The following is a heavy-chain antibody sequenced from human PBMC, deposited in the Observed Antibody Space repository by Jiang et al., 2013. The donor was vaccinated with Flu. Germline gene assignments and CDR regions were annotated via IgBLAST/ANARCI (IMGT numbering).Heavy chain of an antibody. V-gene: IGHV6-1*01. Sequence: QTLSLTCVISGDSVSSNSASWNWIRQSPPRGLEWLGRTYHRSKWHNDYALSVKSRMTIKPDTSKNQFSLQLNSVTPEDTAVYYCTRGAPDLDYWGQGTLVTVSS. CDR1: GDSVSSNSAS. CDR2: TYHRSKWHN. J-gene: IGHJ4*02. CDR3: TRGAPDLDY.